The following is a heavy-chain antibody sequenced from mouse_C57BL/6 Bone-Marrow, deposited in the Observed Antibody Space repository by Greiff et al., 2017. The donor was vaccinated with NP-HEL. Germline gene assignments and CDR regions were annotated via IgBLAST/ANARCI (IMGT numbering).Heavy chain of an antibody. CDR3: ATTVVATRAMDY. V-gene: IGHV1-52*01. J-gene: IGHJ4*01. CDR2: IDPSDSET. D-gene: IGHD1-1*01. CDR1: GYTFTSYW. Sequence: VQLQQPGAELVRPGSSVKLSCKASGYTFTSYWVHWVKQRPIQGLEWIGNIDPSDSETHYNQKFKDKATLTVDKSSSTAYMQLSSLTSEDSAVYYCATTVVATRAMDYWGQGTSVTVSS.